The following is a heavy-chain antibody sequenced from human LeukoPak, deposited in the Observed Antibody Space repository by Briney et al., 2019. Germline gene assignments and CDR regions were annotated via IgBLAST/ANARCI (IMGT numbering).Heavy chain of an antibody. J-gene: IGHJ4*01. CDR3: ARSGYDCYYFAY. Sequence: ASVKFSCKASGYTFTSYDINWVRQATGQWLDWMGWMNPNSGNTCYAQKFQCRVTMTRNTSISTAYMELSGLRSEATPVYYCARSGYDCYYFAYWGHGTLVTVSS. CDR2: MNPNSGNT. V-gene: IGHV1-8*01. CDR1: GYTFTSYD. D-gene: IGHD5-12*01.